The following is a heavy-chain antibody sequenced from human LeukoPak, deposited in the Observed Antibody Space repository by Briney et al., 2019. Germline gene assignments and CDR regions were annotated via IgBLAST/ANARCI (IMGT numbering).Heavy chain of an antibody. V-gene: IGHV3-23*01. D-gene: IGHD2-15*01. Sequence: GGSLRLSCAASGFTVSSYAMSWVRQAPGKGLEWVSAISGSGGSTYYADSVKGRFTISRDNSKNTLYLQMNGLRAEDTAVYYCAKVTADCSGGSCYVPLGYWGQGTLVTVSS. J-gene: IGHJ4*02. CDR2: ISGSGGST. CDR3: AKVTADCSGGSCYVPLGY. CDR1: GFTVSSYA.